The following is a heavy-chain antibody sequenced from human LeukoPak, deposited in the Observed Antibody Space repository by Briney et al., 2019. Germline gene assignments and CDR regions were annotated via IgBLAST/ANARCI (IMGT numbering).Heavy chain of an antibody. Sequence: QAGGSLILSCSASGFTFSSYAMHWVRQAPGKGLEYVSAISSNGGSTYYADSVKGRFTISRDNSKNTLYLQMSSLRAEDTAVYYCVKYSSGWYYYFDYWGQGTLVTVSS. V-gene: IGHV3-64D*09. J-gene: IGHJ4*02. CDR3: VKYSSGWYYYFDY. CDR2: ISSNGGST. CDR1: GFTFSSYA. D-gene: IGHD6-19*01.